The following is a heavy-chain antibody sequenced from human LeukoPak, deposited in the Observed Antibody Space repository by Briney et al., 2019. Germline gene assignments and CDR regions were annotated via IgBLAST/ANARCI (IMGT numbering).Heavy chain of an antibody. CDR2: TSLNSGDT. CDR1: GYTFTDYY. J-gene: IGHJ4*02. Sequence: GASVKVSCKASGYTFTDYYMHWVRQAPAQGLEWMGWTSLNSGDTIYAQKFQGRVTMTRDTSISTAYLELSRLTSDDTGIYYCATQNNSYFDYWGQGTLVTVTS. CDR3: ATQNNSYFDY. V-gene: IGHV1-2*02.